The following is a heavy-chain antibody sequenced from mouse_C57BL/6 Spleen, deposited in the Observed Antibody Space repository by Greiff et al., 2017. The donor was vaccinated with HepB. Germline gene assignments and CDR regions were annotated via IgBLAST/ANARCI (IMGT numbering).Heavy chain of an antibody. CDR3: GRGGGLRQGLYYYAMDY. CDR2: IYPSDSET. J-gene: IGHJ4*01. D-gene: IGHD2-2*01. V-gene: IGHV1-61*01. Sequence: QVQLQQPGAELVRPGSSVKLSCKASGYTFTSYWMDWVKQRPGQGLEWIGNIYPSDSETHYNQKFKDKATLTVDKSSSTAYMLLSSLTSEDSAVYYCGRGGGLRQGLYYYAMDYWGQGTSVTVSS. CDR1: GYTFTSYW.